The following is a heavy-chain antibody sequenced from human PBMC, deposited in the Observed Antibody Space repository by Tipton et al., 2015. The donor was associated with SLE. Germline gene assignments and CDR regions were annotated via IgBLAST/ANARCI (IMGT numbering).Heavy chain of an antibody. V-gene: IGHV3-7*01. CDR1: GFTFSGYW. D-gene: IGHD3-3*01. J-gene: IGHJ3*02. CDR3: ARRHFGVVFISAFDI. Sequence: SLRLSCAASGFTFSGYWMTWVRQAPGKGLEWVGNINEDGSAKYYVDSVKGRFTISRDNAKKSLYLQMNSLRAEDTAVYYCARRHFGVVFISAFDIWGQGTMVTVSS. CDR2: INEDGSAK.